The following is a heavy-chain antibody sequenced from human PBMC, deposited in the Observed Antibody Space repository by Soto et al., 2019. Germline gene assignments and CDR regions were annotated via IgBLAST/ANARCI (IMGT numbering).Heavy chain of an antibody. D-gene: IGHD5-12*01. V-gene: IGHV3-21*01. CDR1: GFTFSSYS. Sequence: GGSLRLSCAASGFTFSSYSMNWVRQAPWKGLEWVSSISSSSSYIYYADSVKGRFTISRDNAKNSLYLQMNSLRAEDTAVYYCARDLSPDEYSGYESYYYYGMDVWGQGTTVTVSS. CDR3: ARDLSPDEYSGYESYYYYGMDV. J-gene: IGHJ6*02. CDR2: ISSSSSYI.